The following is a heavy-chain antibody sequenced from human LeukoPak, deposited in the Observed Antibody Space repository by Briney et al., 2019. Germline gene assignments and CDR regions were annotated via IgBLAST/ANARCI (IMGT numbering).Heavy chain of an antibody. Sequence: SETLSLTCTVSGGSISSYYWSWIRQPPEQGLEWIGYIYYSGSTNYNPSLKSRVTISVDTSKNQFSLKLSSVTAADTAVYYCASSFGNYALDYWGQGTLVSVCS. CDR1: GGSISSYY. V-gene: IGHV4-59*01. D-gene: IGHD3-10*01. CDR2: IYYSGST. J-gene: IGHJ4*02. CDR3: ASSFGNYALDY.